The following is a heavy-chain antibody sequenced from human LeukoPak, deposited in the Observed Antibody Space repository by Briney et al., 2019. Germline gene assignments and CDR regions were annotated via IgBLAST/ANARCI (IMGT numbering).Heavy chain of an antibody. CDR1: GFTFSSYA. V-gene: IGHV3-23*01. CDR3: AKHGSDWNDYPFDY. D-gene: IGHD1-1*01. J-gene: IGHJ4*02. Sequence: GGSLRLSCAASGFTFSSYAMSWVRQAPGKGLEWVSAISGSGGSTYYADSVKGRFTISRDNSKNTLYLQMNSLRAEDMAVYYCAKHGSDWNDYPFDYWGQGTLVTASS. CDR2: ISGSGGST.